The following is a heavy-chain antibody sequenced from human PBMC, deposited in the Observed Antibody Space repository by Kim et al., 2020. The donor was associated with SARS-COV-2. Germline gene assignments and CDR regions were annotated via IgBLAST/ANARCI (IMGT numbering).Heavy chain of an antibody. CDR2: IYYSGST. CDR3: ARWQGDYYDSSGRWDY. V-gene: IGHV4-31*03. Sequence: SETLSLTCTVSGGSISSGGYYWSWIRQHPGKGLEWIGYIYYSGSTYYNPSLKSRVTISVDTSKNQFSLKLSSVTAADTAVYYCARWQGDYYDSSGRWDYWGQGTLVTVSS. D-gene: IGHD3-22*01. J-gene: IGHJ4*02. CDR1: GGSISSGGYY.